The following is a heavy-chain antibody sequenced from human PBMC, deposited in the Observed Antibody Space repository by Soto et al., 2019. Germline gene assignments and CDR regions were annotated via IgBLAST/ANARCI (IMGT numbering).Heavy chain of an antibody. CDR1: GGSISSSSYY. CDR2: IYYSGST. V-gene: IGHV4-39*01. D-gene: IGHD4-17*01. J-gene: IGHJ2*01. CDR3: ARPKTTADWYFDL. Sequence: QLLESGPGLVKPSETLSLTCTVSGGSISSSSYYWGWIRQPPGKGLEWIGSIYYSGSTYYNPSLKSRVTISVDTSKNQFSLKLSSVTAADTAVYYCARPKTTADWYFDLWGRGTLVTVSS.